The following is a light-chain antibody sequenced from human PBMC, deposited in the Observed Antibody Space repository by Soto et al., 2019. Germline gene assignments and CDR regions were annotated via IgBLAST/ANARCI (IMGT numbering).Light chain of an antibody. V-gene: IGKV1-39*01. J-gene: IGKJ5*01. CDR1: RSISSF. CDR3: QQSYSTPIT. Sequence: DIPMSQSPSSISESXGERVTIDCPSRRSISSFLNRYQQKPGRAPKLXXYAASSLQTGGPPRFSCSGSGTDFTPPISSLQPEDFATYYRQQSYSTPITFGQGTRLEIK. CDR2: AAS.